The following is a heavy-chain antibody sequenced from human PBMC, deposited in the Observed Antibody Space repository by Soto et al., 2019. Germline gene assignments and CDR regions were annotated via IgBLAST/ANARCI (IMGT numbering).Heavy chain of an antibody. CDR2: IVVASGRT. J-gene: IGHJ6*02. V-gene: IGHV1-58*02. Sequence: VASVKVSCKASGFDFGSFGIQFLRQTRGRGLEWIGWIVVASGRTNYARQFQGRVAFSRDMSSTTAYMDLYDLKSDDTAVYFCSADHPHTAIGWPVWGQGTTVTVS. CDR3: SADHPHTAIGWPV. CDR1: GFDFGSFG.